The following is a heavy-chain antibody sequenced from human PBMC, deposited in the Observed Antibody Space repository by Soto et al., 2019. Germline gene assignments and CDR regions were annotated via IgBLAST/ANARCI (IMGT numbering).Heavy chain of an antibody. CDR3: ARLGGYYQAFDQ. D-gene: IGHD3-22*01. J-gene: IGHJ4*01. CDR1: DSPISSYY. V-gene: IGHV4-59*08. CDR2: IYYTGTT. Sequence: QVQLQESGPGLVKPSDTLSLTCTVSDSPISSYYWGWFRQPPGLGLEWVGYIYYTGTTTYNPSLRSRVAISLDASKSPFSLNLRSATAADTAVYYCARLGGYYQAFDQWGHGALVTVSS.